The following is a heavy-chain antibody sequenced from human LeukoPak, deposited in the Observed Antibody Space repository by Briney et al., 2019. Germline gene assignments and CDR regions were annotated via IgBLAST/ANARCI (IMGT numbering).Heavy chain of an antibody. CDR2: INHSGST. Sequence: PSETLSLTCAVYGGSFSGYYWSWIRQPPGKGLEWIGEINHSGSTNYNPSLKSRVTISVDTSKNQFSLKLSSVTAADTAVYYCARPKYDFWSGYYSYFDYWGQGTLVTVSS. D-gene: IGHD3-3*01. CDR3: ARPKYDFWSGYYSYFDY. J-gene: IGHJ4*02. V-gene: IGHV4-34*01. CDR1: GGSFSGYY.